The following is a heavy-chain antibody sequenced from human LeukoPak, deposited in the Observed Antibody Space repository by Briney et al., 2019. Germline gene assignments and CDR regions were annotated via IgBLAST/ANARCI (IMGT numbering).Heavy chain of an antibody. Sequence: SETLSLTCTVSGGSISSSSYYWSWIRQHPEKGLEWIGYIYYSGSTYYNPSLKSRVTISVDTSKNQFSLKLSSVTAADTAVYYCARGWRKYYGSGSFSEPWFDPWGQGTLVTVSS. CDR2: IYYSGST. V-gene: IGHV4-31*03. CDR1: GGSISSSSYY. J-gene: IGHJ5*02. CDR3: ARGWRKYYGSGSFSEPWFDP. D-gene: IGHD3-10*01.